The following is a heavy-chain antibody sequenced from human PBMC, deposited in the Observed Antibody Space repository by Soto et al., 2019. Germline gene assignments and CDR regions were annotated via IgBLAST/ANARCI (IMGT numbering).Heavy chain of an antibody. Sequence: QVQLQESGPGLVKPSQTLSLTCTVSCGSISSGDYYWSWIRQPPGKGLEWIGYIYYSGSTYYNPSLKSRVKISVDTSKNQFSLKLSSVTAADTAVYYCARNLIRRVDAFDIWGQGTMVSVSS. V-gene: IGHV4-30-4*01. CDR2: IYYSGST. CDR3: ARNLIRRVDAFDI. CDR1: CGSISSGDYY. J-gene: IGHJ3*02.